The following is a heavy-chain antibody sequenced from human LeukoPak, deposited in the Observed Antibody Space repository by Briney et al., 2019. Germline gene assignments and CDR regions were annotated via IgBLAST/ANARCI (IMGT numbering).Heavy chain of an antibody. J-gene: IGHJ4*02. CDR3: ARGISNVAGRENFDN. Sequence: GGSLRLSCAASGFIFSSYWMHWVRHAPGKGLEWVSSISGSSSFIYYADSVKGRFTISRDNAKNSLYLQVNSLRAEDTAVYFCARGISNVAGRENFDNWGQGTLVTVSS. D-gene: IGHD6-19*01. V-gene: IGHV3-21*01. CDR2: ISGSSSFI. CDR1: GFIFSSYW.